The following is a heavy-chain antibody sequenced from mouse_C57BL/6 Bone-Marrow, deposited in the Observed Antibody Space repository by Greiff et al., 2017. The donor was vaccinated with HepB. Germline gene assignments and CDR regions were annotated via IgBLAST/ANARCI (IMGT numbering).Heavy chain of an antibody. CDR3: TRGDYYGSSSHYAMDY. CDR2: IYPGNSDT. D-gene: IGHD1-1*01. J-gene: IGHJ4*01. V-gene: IGHV1-5*01. Sequence: VQLKQSGTVLARPGASVKMSCKTSGYTFTSYWMHWVKQRPGQGLEWIGAIYPGNSDTSYNQKFKGKAKLTAVTSASTAYMELSSLTNEDSAVYYCTRGDYYGSSSHYAMDYWGQGTSVTVSS. CDR1: GYTFTSYW.